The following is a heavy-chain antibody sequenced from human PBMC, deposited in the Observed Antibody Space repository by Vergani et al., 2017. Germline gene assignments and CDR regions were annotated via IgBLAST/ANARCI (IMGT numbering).Heavy chain of an antibody. Sequence: EVQLVESGGGLVQPGGSLRLSCAASGFTFSSYEMKWVRQAPGKGLEWVSYISSSGSTIYYADSVKGRFTISRDNAKNSLYLQMNSLRAEDTAVYYCARELRGFLDTFDYWGQGTLVTVSS. CDR1: GFTFSSYE. D-gene: IGHD3-3*01. V-gene: IGHV3-48*03. CDR2: ISSSGSTI. CDR3: ARELRGFLDTFDY. J-gene: IGHJ4*02.